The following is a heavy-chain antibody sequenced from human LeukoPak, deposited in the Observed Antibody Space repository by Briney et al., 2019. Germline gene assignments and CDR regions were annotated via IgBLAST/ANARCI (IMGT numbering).Heavy chain of an antibody. J-gene: IGHJ6*02. CDR3: ARGGGLDV. Sequence: GGSLRLSFAASGFTFSSYWMNWAPQPQGKGLEWVASINHNGNVNYYVDSVKGRFTISRDNAKNSLYLQMSNLRAGDTAVYFCARGGGLDVWGQGATVTVSS. CDR1: GFTFSSYW. V-gene: IGHV3-7*03. CDR2: INHNGNVN. D-gene: IGHD3-16*01.